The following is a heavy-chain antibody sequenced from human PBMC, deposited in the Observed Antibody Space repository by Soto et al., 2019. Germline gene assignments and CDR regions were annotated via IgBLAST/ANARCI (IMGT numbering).Heavy chain of an antibody. V-gene: IGHV4-4*07. Sequence: SETLSLTCTVSNGSISNFYWNWIRHPAGKRLEWIGRVYSSGSASYNPSLRSRVTMSVDTSKNHFSLQLTSVTAADTAVYYCARGLSTHIAVAGMGYFDSWGQGTLVTVSS. CDR3: ARGLSTHIAVAGMGYFDS. D-gene: IGHD6-19*01. CDR2: VYSSGSA. J-gene: IGHJ4*02. CDR1: NGSISNFY.